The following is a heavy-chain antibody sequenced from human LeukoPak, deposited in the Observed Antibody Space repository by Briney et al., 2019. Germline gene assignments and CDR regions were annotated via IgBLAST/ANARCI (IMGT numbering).Heavy chain of an antibody. CDR2: IYTSGST. V-gene: IGHV4-4*07. CDR1: GGSISGYY. D-gene: IGHD4-11*01. Sequence: SETLSLTCSVSGGSISGYYWSWIRQPAGKGLEYIGHIYTSGSTDYSPSLMSRVTMSVDTSKNQFSLRLNSVTAADTAVYYCASVALHGYFDYWGQGTLVTVSS. J-gene: IGHJ4*02. CDR3: ASVALHGYFDY.